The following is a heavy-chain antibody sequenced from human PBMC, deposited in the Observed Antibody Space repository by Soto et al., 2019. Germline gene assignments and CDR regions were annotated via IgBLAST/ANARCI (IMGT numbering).Heavy chain of an antibody. CDR3: ATPYSYGALYDAFDI. CDR1: GGSFSGYY. Sequence: QVQLQQWGAGLLKPSETLSLTCAVYGGSFSGYYWSWIRQPPGKGLEWIGEINHSGSTNHNPSLKSRVTISVDTSKNQFSLKLSSGTAADTAVYYCATPYSYGALYDAFDIWGQGTMVTVSS. D-gene: IGHD5-18*01. V-gene: IGHV4-34*01. J-gene: IGHJ3*02. CDR2: INHSGST.